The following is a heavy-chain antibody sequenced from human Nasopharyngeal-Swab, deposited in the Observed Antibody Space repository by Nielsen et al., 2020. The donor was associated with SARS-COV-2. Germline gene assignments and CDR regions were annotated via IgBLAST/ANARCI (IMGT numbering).Heavy chain of an antibody. CDR2: ISGSGEST. D-gene: IGHD2-21*01. CDR1: GFTFSTYD. Sequence: GESLKISCAASGFTFSTYDMSWVRQAPGKGLEWVSGISGSGESTHYADSVKGRFTISRDNSKNTLYLQMNSLRAEDTAVYYCVKGPPAVIHYFDYWGQGTPVTVSS. J-gene: IGHJ4*02. CDR3: VKGPPAVIHYFDY. V-gene: IGHV3-23*01.